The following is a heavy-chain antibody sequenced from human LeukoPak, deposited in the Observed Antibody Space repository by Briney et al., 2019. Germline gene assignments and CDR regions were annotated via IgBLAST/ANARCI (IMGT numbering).Heavy chain of an antibody. CDR2: IYSAGST. J-gene: IGHJ3*02. CDR1: GFFVSNYY. D-gene: IGHD2-2*03. CDR3: ARDRGGYCSSTSCHPYDI. Sequence: PGGSLRLSCAASGFFVSNYYMTWVRQAPGKGLEWVSVIYSAGSTYYADSVKGRFTISRDNSRNTLYLQMNSLRVEDTAVYYCARDRGGYCSSTSCHPYDIWGQGTVVTVSS. V-gene: IGHV3-66*01.